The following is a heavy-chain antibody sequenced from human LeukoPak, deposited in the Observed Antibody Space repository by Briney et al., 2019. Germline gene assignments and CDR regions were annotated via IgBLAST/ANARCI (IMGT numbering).Heavy chain of an antibody. CDR1: GFTFSSYA. J-gene: IGHJ5*02. CDR2: ISGSGGST. Sequence: GGSLRLSCAASGFTFSSYAMSWVRQAPGKGLEWVSAISGSGGSTYYADSVKGRFTISRDNSKNTLYLQMNSLRAEGTAVYYCASLINIVVVIATLLAWFDPWGQGTLVTVSS. D-gene: IGHD2-21*01. V-gene: IGHV3-23*01. CDR3: ASLINIVVVIATLLAWFDP.